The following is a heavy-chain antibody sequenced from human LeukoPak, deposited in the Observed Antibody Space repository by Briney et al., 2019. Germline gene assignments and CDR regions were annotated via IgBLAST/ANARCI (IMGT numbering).Heavy chain of an antibody. CDR1: GFTFSSYA. Sequence: GGSLRLSCAASGFTFSSYAMSWVRQAPGKGLEWVSAISGSGGSTYYADSVKGRFTISRDNSKNTLYLQMNSLGAEDTAVYYCAKGGNYGDYPPPDYFDYWGQGTLVTVSS. CDR3: AKGGNYGDYPPPDYFDY. D-gene: IGHD4-17*01. V-gene: IGHV3-23*01. CDR2: ISGSGGST. J-gene: IGHJ4*02.